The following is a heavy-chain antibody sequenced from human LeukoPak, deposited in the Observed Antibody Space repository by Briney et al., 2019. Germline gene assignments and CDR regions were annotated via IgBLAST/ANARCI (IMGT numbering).Heavy chain of an antibody. CDR1: GYTFTSYH. J-gene: IGHJ3*02. CDR2: INPTAGST. D-gene: IGHD6-13*01. CDR3: ARDRSLYSSTWYVPRDGFDI. Sequence: ASVKVSCKASGYTFTSYHMHWVRQAPGQGLEWMGMINPTAGSTSYAQRFQNFQGRVTITADRSTSTAYMELSSLRSEDTAVYYCARDRSLYSSTWYVPRDGFDIWGQGTMVTVSS. V-gene: IGHV1-46*01.